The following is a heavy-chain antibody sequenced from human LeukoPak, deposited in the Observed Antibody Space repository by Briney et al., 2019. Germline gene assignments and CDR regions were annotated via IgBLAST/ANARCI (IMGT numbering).Heavy chain of an antibody. J-gene: IGHJ4*02. CDR2: ISSNGDST. D-gene: IGHD1-26*01. Sequence: GGSLRLSCAASGFTFSSYAMHWVRQAPGKGLEYVSAISSNGDSTYYANSVKGRFTISRDNSKNTLYLQMGSLRAEDMAVYYCARGAGNSDYWGQGTLVTVSS. CDR1: GFTFSSYA. V-gene: IGHV3-64*01. CDR3: ARGAGNSDY.